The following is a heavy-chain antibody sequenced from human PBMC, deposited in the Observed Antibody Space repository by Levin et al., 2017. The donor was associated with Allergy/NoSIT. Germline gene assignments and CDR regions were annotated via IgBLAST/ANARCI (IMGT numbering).Heavy chain of an antibody. CDR1: GFTFSSYA. J-gene: IGHJ4*02. D-gene: IGHD1-20*01. Sequence: GGSLRLSCAASGFTFSSYAMHWVRQAPGKGLEWVAVISYDGSNKYYADSVKGRFTISRDNSKNTLYLQMNSLRAEDTAVYYCARDYNWNPEGVYFDYWGQGTLVTVSS. V-gene: IGHV3-30*04. CDR2: ISYDGSNK. CDR3: ARDYNWNPEGVYFDY.